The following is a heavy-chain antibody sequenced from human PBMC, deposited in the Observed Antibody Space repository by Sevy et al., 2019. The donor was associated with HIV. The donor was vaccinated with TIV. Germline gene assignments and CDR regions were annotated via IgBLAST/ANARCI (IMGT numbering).Heavy chain of an antibody. CDR3: AKDWYYYDSSGYYYYPYFDY. V-gene: IGHV3-23*01. J-gene: IGHJ4*02. CDR2: ISGSGGST. CDR1: GFTFSSYA. Sequence: GGSRLSCAASGFTFSSYAMSWVRQAPGKGLEWVSAISGSGGSTYYADSVKGRFTISRDNSKNTLYLQMNSLRAEDTAVYYCAKDWYYYDSSGYYYYPYFDYWGQGTLVTVSS. D-gene: IGHD3-22*01.